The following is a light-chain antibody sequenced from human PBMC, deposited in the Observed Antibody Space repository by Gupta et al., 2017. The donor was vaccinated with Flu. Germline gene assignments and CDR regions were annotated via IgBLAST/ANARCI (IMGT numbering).Light chain of an antibody. CDR1: STDIGNYNH. CDR2: EVR. Sequence: QSDLTQPPSASGSPGQSVPISCTGTSTDIGNYNHVSWYQHHPDKAPRLLIFEVRERPSGVPYRFAGSKSGNTASLTVSGLQVDDEGIYYYASYVGSNLLFGGGTKLTVL. V-gene: IGLV2-8*01. J-gene: IGLJ3*02. CDR3: ASYVGSNLL.